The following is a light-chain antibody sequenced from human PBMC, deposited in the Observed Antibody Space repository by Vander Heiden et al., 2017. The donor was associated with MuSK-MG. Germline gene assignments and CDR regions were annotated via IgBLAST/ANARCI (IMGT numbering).Light chain of an antibody. CDR1: SSDVGGYNY. V-gene: IGLV2-14*01. J-gene: IGLJ2*01. CDR3: SSYTSSSTLV. Sequence: QSALPQPAAVSGSPGPSITISCTGTSSDVGGYNYVSWYQQHPGKALKLMIYDVSNRPSGVSNRFSGSKSGNTASLTISGLQAEDETDYYCSSYTSSSTLVFGGGTKLTVL. CDR2: DVS.